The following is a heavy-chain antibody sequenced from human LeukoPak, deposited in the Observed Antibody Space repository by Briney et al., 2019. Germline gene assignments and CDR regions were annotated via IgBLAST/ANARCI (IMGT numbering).Heavy chain of an antibody. CDR3: ARAPGEGWFDP. V-gene: IGHV3-7*01. CDR2: IKQDGSEK. D-gene: IGHD4-17*01. J-gene: IGHJ5*02. CDR1: GFTFSSYW. Sequence: GGSLRLSCAASGFTFSSYWMSWVRQAPGKGLEWVASIKQDGSEKYYVDSVKGRFTISRDNAKNSLYLQMNSLRAEDTALYYCARAPGEGWFDPWGQGTLVTVSS.